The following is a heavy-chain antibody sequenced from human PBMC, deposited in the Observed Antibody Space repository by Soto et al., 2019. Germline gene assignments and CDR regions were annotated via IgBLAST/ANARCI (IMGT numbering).Heavy chain of an antibody. V-gene: IGHV1-69*13. D-gene: IGHD6-19*01. CDR3: ARGRAVAGTGSHYYSHYAMQV. Sequence: SVKVSCKASRGTFSSYAISWVRQAPGQGREWMGGIIPIFGTANYAQKFQGRVTITADESTSTAYMELSSLGSEDTAVYYCARGRAVAGTGSHYYSHYAMQVWGQGTSVSVS. CDR2: IIPIFGTA. J-gene: IGHJ6*01. CDR1: RGTFSSYA.